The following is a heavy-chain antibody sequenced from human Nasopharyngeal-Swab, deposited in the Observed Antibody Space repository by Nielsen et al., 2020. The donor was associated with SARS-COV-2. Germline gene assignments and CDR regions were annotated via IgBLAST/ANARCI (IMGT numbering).Heavy chain of an antibody. J-gene: IGHJ6*03. CDR2: ISGSGGST. Sequence: WIRQPPGKGLEWVSAISGSGGSTYYADSVKGRFTISRDNSKNTLYLQMNSLRAEDTAVYYCAKRLPRGYCSGGSRYFGYMDVWGKGTTVTVSS. CDR3: AKRLPRGYCSGGSRYFGYMDV. D-gene: IGHD2-15*01. V-gene: IGHV3-23*01.